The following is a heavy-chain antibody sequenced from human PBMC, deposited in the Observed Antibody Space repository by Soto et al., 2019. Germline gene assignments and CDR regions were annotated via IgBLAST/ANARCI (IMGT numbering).Heavy chain of an antibody. Sequence: GSLRLSCAASGFTFSSYAMNWVRQAPGKGLEWFSVISGSGDSTYYADSVKGRFTISRDNSKNTLYLQMNSLRAEDTAVYYCARGDVGATSAFDYWGQGTLVTVSS. CDR2: ISGSGDST. CDR1: GFTFSSYA. J-gene: IGHJ4*02. CDR3: ARGDVGATSAFDY. V-gene: IGHV3-23*01. D-gene: IGHD1-26*01.